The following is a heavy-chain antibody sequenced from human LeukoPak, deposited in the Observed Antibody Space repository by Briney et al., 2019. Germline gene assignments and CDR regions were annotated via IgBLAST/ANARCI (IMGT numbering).Heavy chain of an antibody. CDR2: FIPILGTA. CDR1: GGSFRSYG. J-gene: IGHJ4*02. CDR3: ARGRTYYYER. Sequence: ASVKVSCKASGGSFRSYGLNWVRQAPRQGLEWMGGFIPILGTAKYAQKFQGRVTITADKSTSTAYMELSSLRSEDTAVYYCARGRTYYYERWGQGTLVTVSS. V-gene: IGHV1-69*10. D-gene: IGHD3-22*01.